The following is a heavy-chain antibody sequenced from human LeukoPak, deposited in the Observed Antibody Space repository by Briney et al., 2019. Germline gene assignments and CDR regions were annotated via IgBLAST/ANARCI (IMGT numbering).Heavy chain of an antibody. V-gene: IGHV4-31*03. D-gene: IGHD2-2*01. CDR2: IYYSGST. CDR1: GGSISSGGYY. Sequence: SQTLSLTCTVSGGSISSGGYYWSWIRQHPGKGLKWIGYIYYSGSTYYNPSLKSRVTISVDTSKNQFSLKLSSVTAADTAVYYCARAEAAASGCWFDPWGQGTLVTVSS. CDR3: ARAEAAASGCWFDP. J-gene: IGHJ5*02.